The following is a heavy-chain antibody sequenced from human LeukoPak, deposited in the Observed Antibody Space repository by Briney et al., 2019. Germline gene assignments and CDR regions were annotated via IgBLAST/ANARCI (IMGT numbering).Heavy chain of an antibody. J-gene: IGHJ3*02. V-gene: IGHV3-48*01. CDR1: GFTFSSYS. D-gene: IGHD3-10*01. CDR2: ISSSSSSSSSSSSPT. Sequence: GGSLRLSCAVSGFTFSSYSINWVRQAPGKGLEWVSHISSSSSSSSSSSSPTYYADSVKGRFTISRDDAKNSLYLQMNSLRAEDTALYYCARDWSYAFDIWGQGTMVTVSS. CDR3: ARDWSYAFDI.